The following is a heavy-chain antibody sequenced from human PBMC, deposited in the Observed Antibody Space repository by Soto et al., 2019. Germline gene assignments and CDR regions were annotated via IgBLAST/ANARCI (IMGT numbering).Heavy chain of an antibody. CDR1: GFTFSSYA. CDR2: ISYDGSNK. J-gene: IGHJ4*02. V-gene: IGHV3-30-3*01. Sequence: GGSLRLSCAASGFTFSSYAMHWVRQAPGKGLEWVAVISYDGSNKYYADSVKGRFTISRDNSENTLYLQMNSLRAEDTAVYYCARDGDIVVVVAAFGYFDYWGQGTLVTVSS. D-gene: IGHD2-15*01. CDR3: ARDGDIVVVVAAFGYFDY.